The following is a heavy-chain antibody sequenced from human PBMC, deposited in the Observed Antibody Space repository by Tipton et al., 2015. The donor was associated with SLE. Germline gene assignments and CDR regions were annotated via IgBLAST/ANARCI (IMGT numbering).Heavy chain of an antibody. D-gene: IGHD3-16*01. CDR2: IYYSGST. V-gene: IGHV4-31*03. Sequence: TLSLTCTVSGGSISSGGYNWSWIRQHPGKGLEWLGYIYYSGSTYYTPSLKSRVTIPVDTSKNQFSLKLSSVTAADTAVYYCAGAVCRNYFDDWGQGTLVTVSS. CDR3: AGAVCRNYFDD. CDR1: GGSISSGGYN. J-gene: IGHJ4*02.